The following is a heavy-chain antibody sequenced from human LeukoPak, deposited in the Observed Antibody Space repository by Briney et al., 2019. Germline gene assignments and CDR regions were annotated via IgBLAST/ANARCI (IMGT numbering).Heavy chain of an antibody. J-gene: IGHJ4*02. V-gene: IGHV1-2*02. CDR3: GRDRHWNQGNFDY. Sequence: ASVKVSCKAFGYTITGYYIHWVRQAPGQGLEWIGWINPNNGGTNSAQKFQGRVTMTRDTSIGTAYMELNRLTYDDTAVYYCGRDRHWNQGNFDYWGQGTLVTVSS. CDR2: INPNNGGT. CDR1: GYTITGYY. D-gene: IGHD1-1*01.